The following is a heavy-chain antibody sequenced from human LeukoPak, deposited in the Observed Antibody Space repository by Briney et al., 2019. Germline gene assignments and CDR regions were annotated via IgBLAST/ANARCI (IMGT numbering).Heavy chain of an antibody. V-gene: IGHV4-31*03. D-gene: IGHD3-22*01. Sequence: KSSETLSLTCTVSGGSISGGDYSWTWIRQHPGKGLEWIGYIYYSGSTYYNPSLKSRVTISVDTSKNQFSLQLSSVTAADTAVYYCARDGDYDSSGYYYRLDPWGQGTLVTVSS. CDR2: IYYSGST. CDR3: ARDGDYDSSGYYYRLDP. J-gene: IGHJ5*02. CDR1: GGSISGGDYS.